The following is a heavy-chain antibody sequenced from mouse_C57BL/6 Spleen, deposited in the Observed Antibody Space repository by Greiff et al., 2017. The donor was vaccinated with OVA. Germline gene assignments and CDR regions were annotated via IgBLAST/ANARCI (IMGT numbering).Heavy chain of an antibody. CDR1: GYAFSSSW. Sequence: QVQLQQSGPELVKPGASVKISCKASGYAFSSSWLNWVKQRPGKGLEWIGRIYPGDGGTNYNWKFKGKATLTADNSSSTAYMELSSLTSDDSAVYFCARDPEAMDYWGQGTSVTVSS. J-gene: IGHJ4*01. CDR2: IYPGDGGT. CDR3: ARDPEAMDY. V-gene: IGHV1-82*01.